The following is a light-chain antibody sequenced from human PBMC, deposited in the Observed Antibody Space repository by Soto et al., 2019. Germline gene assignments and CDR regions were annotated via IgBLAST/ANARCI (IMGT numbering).Light chain of an antibody. CDR3: QSYDSSNHKV. V-gene: IGLV6-57*04. CDR1: SGSIASNS. J-gene: IGLJ3*02. Sequence: NFMLTQPHSVSDSPGKTVTISCTRSSGSIASNSVQWYQQRPGSAPTTVIYEDNLRPSGVPDRFSGSIDSSSNSASLSISGLKTEDEADYYCQSYDSSNHKVFGGGTKLTVL. CDR2: EDN.